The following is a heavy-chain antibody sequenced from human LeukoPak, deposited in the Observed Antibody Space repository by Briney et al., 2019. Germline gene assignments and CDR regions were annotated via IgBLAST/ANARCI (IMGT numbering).Heavy chain of an antibody. CDR3: ARDQTYSGSGIYTYFDY. V-gene: IGHV4-61*02. CDR2: IYSTGST. CDR1: GGSISSGGYY. D-gene: IGHD3-10*01. Sequence: SETLTLTCTVSGGSISSGGYYWSWIRQPAGKGLEYIGRIYSTGSTNYNPSLRSRVTISVDTSKNHFSLKLSSVTAADTAVYYCARDQTYSGSGIYTYFDYWGQGILVTVSS. J-gene: IGHJ4*02.